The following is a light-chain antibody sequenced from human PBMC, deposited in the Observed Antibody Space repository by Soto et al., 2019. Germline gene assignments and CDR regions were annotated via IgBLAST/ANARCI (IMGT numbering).Light chain of an antibody. J-gene: IGKJ4*01. CDR1: QTITSY. CDR3: QQTYNLPPS. CDR2: SIS. Sequence: DIQLTQSPSSLSASVGDRVSITCRTSQTITSYLNWYHHRPGQAPKLLSYSISNLQSGVPSRFSGGGTGTEFTLTISGLQPEDFGSYSCQQTYNLPPSFGGGTRVQIK. V-gene: IGKV1-39*01.